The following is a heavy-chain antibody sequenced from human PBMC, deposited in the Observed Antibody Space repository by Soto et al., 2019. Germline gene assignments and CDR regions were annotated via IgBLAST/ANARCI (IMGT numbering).Heavy chain of an antibody. CDR3: ARVGYCSGGSCYFGFDY. J-gene: IGHJ4*02. Sequence: ASGKVSCRASGYTFTSYGISWLRQSPGQGLEWMGWISAYNGNTNYAQKLQGRVTMTTDTSTSTAYMELRSLRSDDTAVYYCARVGYCSGGSCYFGFDYWGQGTLVTVSS. D-gene: IGHD2-15*01. CDR1: GYTFTSYG. V-gene: IGHV1-18*04. CDR2: ISAYNGNT.